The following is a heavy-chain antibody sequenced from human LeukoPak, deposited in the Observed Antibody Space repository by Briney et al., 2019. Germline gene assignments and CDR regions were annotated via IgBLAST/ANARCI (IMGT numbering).Heavy chain of an antibody. CDR1: GFTFDDYA. Sequence: GGSLRLSCAASGFTFDDYAMHWVRQAPGKGLEWVSGISWNSGSIGYADSVKGRFTISRDNAKNSLYLQMNSLRAEDTALYYCAKDIGYSCGLGIDYWGQGTLVTVSS. V-gene: IGHV3-9*01. D-gene: IGHD5-18*01. CDR2: ISWNSGSI. CDR3: AKDIGYSCGLGIDY. J-gene: IGHJ4*02.